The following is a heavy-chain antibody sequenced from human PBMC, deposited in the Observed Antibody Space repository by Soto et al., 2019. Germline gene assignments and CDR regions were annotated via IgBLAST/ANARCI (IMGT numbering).Heavy chain of an antibody. D-gene: IGHD5-12*01. CDR1: GDSVSNNSVA. Sequence: SQTLSLTCAISGDSVSNNSVAWNWVRQSPSRGLEWLGRTYYRSKWHYDYAPSVRSRITINPDTSKNHFSLQLNSVSPEDAAVYYCAKGDNLGPKTGYAFDPWGQGIMVTSPQ. CDR2: TYYRSKWHY. J-gene: IGHJ5*02. CDR3: AKGDNLGPKTGYAFDP. V-gene: IGHV6-1*01.